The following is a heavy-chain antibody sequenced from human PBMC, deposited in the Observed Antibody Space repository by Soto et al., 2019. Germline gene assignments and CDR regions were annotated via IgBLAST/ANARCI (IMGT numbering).Heavy chain of an antibody. V-gene: IGHV4-61*01. Sequence: SETLSLTCTVSGGSVSSGSYYWSWIRQPPGKGLEWIGYIYYSGSTNYNPSLKSRVTISVDTSKNQFSLKLSSVTAADTAVYYCARQTGYSYGRYYYYGMDVWGQGTTVTVSS. D-gene: IGHD5-18*01. J-gene: IGHJ6*02. CDR3: ARQTGYSYGRYYYYGMDV. CDR2: IYYSGST. CDR1: GGSVSSGSYY.